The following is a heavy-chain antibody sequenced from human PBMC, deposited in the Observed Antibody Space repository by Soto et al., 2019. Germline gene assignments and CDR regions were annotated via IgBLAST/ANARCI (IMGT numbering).Heavy chain of an antibody. V-gene: IGHV3-74*01. J-gene: IGHJ4*02. D-gene: IGHD3-10*01. Sequence: EVQLVESGGGLVQPGGSLRLSCAASGFTFSTYWMHWVRQVPGKGLLWVSRIDEYGSTINYADSVRGRFTISKDNARNTLYLEMNSLRAEDTALYYCTRDIGGKGAYWGPGTLVTVSS. CDR2: IDEYGSTI. CDR1: GFTFSTYW. CDR3: TRDIGGKGAY.